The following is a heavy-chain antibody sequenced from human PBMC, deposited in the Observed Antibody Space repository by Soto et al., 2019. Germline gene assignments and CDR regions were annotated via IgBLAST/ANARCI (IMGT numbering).Heavy chain of an antibody. J-gene: IGHJ4*02. D-gene: IGHD6-19*01. Sequence: EVQLVESGGGLVQPGGSLKLSCAASGFTFSGSAMHWVRQASGKGLEWVGRIRSKANSYATAYAASVKSRFTISRDDSKNTAYLQMNSLKTEDTAVYYCTRGKSGDSSGWSHSVYYWGQGTLVTVSS. V-gene: IGHV3-73*02. CDR2: IRSKANSYAT. CDR3: TRGKSGDSSGWSHSVYY. CDR1: GFTFSGSA.